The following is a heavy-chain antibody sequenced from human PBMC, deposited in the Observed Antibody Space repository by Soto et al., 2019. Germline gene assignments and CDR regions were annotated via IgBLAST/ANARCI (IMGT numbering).Heavy chain of an antibody. J-gene: IGHJ4*02. CDR1: GFSLRSYW. Sequence: QTGGSLRLSCAASGFSLRSYWMNWVRQAPGKGLEWVANIKHDGTEKYYVDSVKGRFTISRDDAKNSLYLQMNSLRAEDTAVYYCARTNVYDHWGRGTLVTVSS. CDR3: ARTNVYDH. CDR2: IKHDGTEK. V-gene: IGHV3-7*03. D-gene: IGHD3-22*01.